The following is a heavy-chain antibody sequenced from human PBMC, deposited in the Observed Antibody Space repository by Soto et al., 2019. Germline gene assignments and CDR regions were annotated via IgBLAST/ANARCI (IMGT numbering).Heavy chain of an antibody. V-gene: IGHV3-48*02. CDR3: ARRGDCSGGSCYSPREFDYYYGMDV. Sequence: EVQLVESGGGLVQPGGSLRLSCADSGFTFSSYSMNWVRQAPGKGLEWVSYISSSSSTIYYADSVKGRFTISRDNAKNSLYLQMNSLRDEDTAVYYCARRGDCSGGSCYSPREFDYYYGMDVWGQGTTVTVSS. CDR1: GFTFSSYS. J-gene: IGHJ6*02. CDR2: ISSSSSTI. D-gene: IGHD2-15*01.